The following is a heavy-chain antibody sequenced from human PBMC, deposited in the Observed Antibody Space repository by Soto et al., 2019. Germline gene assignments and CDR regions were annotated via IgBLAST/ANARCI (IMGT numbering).Heavy chain of an antibody. CDR2: IRSKANSYAT. CDR1: GFTFSGSA. Sequence: EVQLVESGGGLVQPGGSLKLSCAASGFTFSGSAMHWVRQASGKGLEWVGRIRSKANSYATAYAASVKGRFTISRDDSKNTAYLQMNSLKTEDTAVYYCRSERGDDYIWGSYHEDYWSQGTLVTVSS. V-gene: IGHV3-73*01. J-gene: IGHJ4*02. CDR3: RSERGDDYIWGSYHEDY. D-gene: IGHD3-16*02.